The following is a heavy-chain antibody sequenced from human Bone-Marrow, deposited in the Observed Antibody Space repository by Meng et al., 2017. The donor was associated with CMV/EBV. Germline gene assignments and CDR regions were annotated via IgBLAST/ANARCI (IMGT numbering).Heavy chain of an antibody. V-gene: IGHV3-23*01. CDR1: AFTFSSYA. CDR2: IDGSGAYT. D-gene: IGHD6-19*01. Sequence: GGSLRLSCAASAFTFSSYAMSWVRQAPGRGLEWVSAIDGSGAYTYYTDSVRGRFTISRDNSKNTLYVQMNSLRAEDTAIYYCAKHGYGGGPSYFDFWGPGTLVTVSS. J-gene: IGHJ4*02. CDR3: AKHGYGGGPSYFDF.